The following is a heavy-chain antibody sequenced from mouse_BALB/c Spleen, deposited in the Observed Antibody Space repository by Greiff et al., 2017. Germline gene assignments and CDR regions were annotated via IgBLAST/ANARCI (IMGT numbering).Heavy chain of an antibody. Sequence: VQLKQSGAELVKPGASVKLSCTASGFNIKDTYMHWVKQRPEQGLEWIGRLDPANGNTKYDPKFQGKATITEDTSSNTAYLQLSSLTSEDTAVYYCARWDWYFDVWGAGTTVTVSS. J-gene: IGHJ1*01. V-gene: IGHV14-3*02. CDR2: LDPANGNT. CDR1: GFNIKDTY. CDR3: ARWDWYFDV.